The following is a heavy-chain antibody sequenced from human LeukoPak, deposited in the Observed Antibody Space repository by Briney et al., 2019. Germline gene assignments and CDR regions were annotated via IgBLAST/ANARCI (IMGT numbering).Heavy chain of an antibody. Sequence: PSETLSLTCTVSGGSLSDYYWTWVGQPPGKGLEWIGYIYYSGRTNYNPSLKSRLTISVDTSKTQFSLKLTSVTAADTAVYYCARGQLSSGWWDYWGQGTLVTVSS. CDR2: IYYSGRT. V-gene: IGHV4-59*08. CDR1: GGSLSDYY. CDR3: ARGQLSSGWWDY. J-gene: IGHJ4*02. D-gene: IGHD6-19*01.